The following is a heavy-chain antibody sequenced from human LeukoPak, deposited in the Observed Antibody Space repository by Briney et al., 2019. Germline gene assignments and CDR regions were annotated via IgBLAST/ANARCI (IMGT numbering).Heavy chain of an antibody. V-gene: IGHV1-2*02. CDR1: GYTFTGYY. Sequence: ASVKVSCKASGYTFTGYYMHWVRQAPGQGLEWMGWINPNSGGTNYAQKFQGRVTMTRDTSISTAYMELSRLRSDDTAVYYCAREIGYSGYELVDYWGQGTLVTVSS. CDR3: AREIGYSGYELVDY. J-gene: IGHJ4*02. CDR2: INPNSGGT. D-gene: IGHD5-12*01.